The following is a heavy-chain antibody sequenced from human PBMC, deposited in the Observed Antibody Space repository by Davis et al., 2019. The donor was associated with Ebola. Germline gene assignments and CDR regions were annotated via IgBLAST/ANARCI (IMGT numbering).Heavy chain of an antibody. CDR2: IKQDGSEK. D-gene: IGHD1-26*01. Sequence: PGGSLRLSCAASGFTFSSYEMNWVRQAPGKGLEWVANIKQDGSEKNYVDSVKGRFTISRDNAKNSLYLQMNSLRDEDTAVYYCTLTGDYYYGMDVWGQGTTVTVSS. V-gene: IGHV3-7*03. CDR1: GFTFSSYE. CDR3: TLTGDYYYGMDV. J-gene: IGHJ6*02.